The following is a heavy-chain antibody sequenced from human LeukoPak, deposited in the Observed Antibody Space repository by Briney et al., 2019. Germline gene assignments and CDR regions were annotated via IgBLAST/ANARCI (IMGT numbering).Heavy chain of an antibody. CDR3: AREFRYYDSSGYYYGY. CDR2: IIPIFGTA. CDR1: GGTFSSYA. D-gene: IGHD3-22*01. J-gene: IGHJ4*02. Sequence: SVKVSCKASGGTFSSYAISWVRQAPGQGLEWMGRIIPIFGTANYAQKFQGRVTITADESTSTAYMELSSLRSEDTAVYYCAREFRYYDSSGYYYGYWRQGTLVTVSS. V-gene: IGHV1-69*15.